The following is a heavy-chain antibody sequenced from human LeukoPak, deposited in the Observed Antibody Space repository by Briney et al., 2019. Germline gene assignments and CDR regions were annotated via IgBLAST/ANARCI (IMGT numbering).Heavy chain of an antibody. Sequence: PGGSLRLSCAASGFTFSSYAMSWVRQAPGKGLEWVSAISGSGGSTYYAESVKGRFTISRDNSKNTLYLQMNSLRAEDTAVYYCAKAPSYGDYPNFDYWGQGTLVTVSS. J-gene: IGHJ4*02. CDR1: GFTFSSYA. D-gene: IGHD4-17*01. CDR3: AKAPSYGDYPNFDY. CDR2: ISGSGGST. V-gene: IGHV3-23*01.